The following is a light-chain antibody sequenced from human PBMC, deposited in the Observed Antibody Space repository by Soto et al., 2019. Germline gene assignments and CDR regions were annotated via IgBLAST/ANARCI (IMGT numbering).Light chain of an antibody. CDR2: EVS. CDR1: SSDVGGYNY. Sequence: QSVLSQPASVCGSPGQSIAISCTGTSSDVGGYNYVSWYQQHPGKAPKLMIHEVSNRPSGVSDRFSGSKSGNTASLTISGLQADDEADYYCSSHTSYSPRVFGTGPKVTVL. J-gene: IGLJ1*01. V-gene: IGLV2-14*01. CDR3: SSHTSYSPRV.